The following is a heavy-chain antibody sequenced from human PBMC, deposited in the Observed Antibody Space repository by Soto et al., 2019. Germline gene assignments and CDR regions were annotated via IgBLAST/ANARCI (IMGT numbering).Heavy chain of an antibody. CDR3: AKVRSLKKLLWFGELFP. Sequence: QVQLVESGGGVVQPGRSLRLSCAASGFTFSSYGMHWVRQAPGKGLEWGAVISYDGSNKYYADSVKGRFTISRDNSKNTLYLQMNSLRAEDTAVYYCAKVRSLKKLLWFGELFPWGQGTLVTVSS. J-gene: IGHJ5*02. V-gene: IGHV3-30*18. D-gene: IGHD3-10*01. CDR1: GFTFSSYG. CDR2: ISYDGSNK.